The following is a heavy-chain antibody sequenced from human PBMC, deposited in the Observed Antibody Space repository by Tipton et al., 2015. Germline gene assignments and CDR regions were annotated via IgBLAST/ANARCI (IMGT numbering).Heavy chain of an antibody. V-gene: IGHV3-7*01. D-gene: IGHD3-22*01. CDR2: MKPDGSEK. CDR1: GFTFSNYW. CDR3: ATYYFVSHGPNRDWWGYFDN. Sequence: SLKLSCVASGFTFSNYWMSWVRQAPGKGLEWVANMKPDGSEKFYVDSVKGRFTISRDNANNSLYLQMNSLEAEDTAVYYCATYYFVSHGPNRDWWGYFDNWGQGTLVTVSS. J-gene: IGHJ4*02.